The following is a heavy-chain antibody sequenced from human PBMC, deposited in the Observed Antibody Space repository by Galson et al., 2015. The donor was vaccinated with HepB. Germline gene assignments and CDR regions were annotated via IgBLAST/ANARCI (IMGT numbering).Heavy chain of an antibody. CDR2: TYYRSKWYN. J-gene: IGHJ4*02. D-gene: IGHD3-9*01. CDR3: ARDRSWALTGYYTPLDY. V-gene: IGHV6-1*01. Sequence: CAISGDSVSSNSAAWNWIRQSPSRGLEWLGRTYYRSKWYNDYAVSVKSRITINPDTSKNQFSLQLNSVTPEDTAVYYCARDRSWALTGYYTPLDYWGQGTLVTVSS. CDR1: GDSVSSNSAA.